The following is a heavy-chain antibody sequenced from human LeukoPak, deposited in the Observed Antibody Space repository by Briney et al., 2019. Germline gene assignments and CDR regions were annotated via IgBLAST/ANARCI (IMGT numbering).Heavy chain of an antibody. J-gene: IGHJ4*02. CDR2: VSGSGGST. V-gene: IGHV3-23*01. Sequence: GGSLRLSCAASGFTFGSFAMTWVRQAPGKGLEWVSCVSGSGGSTYYADSVKGRFTISRDNSKNTLYLQMNSLRAEDTAVYVCAKSRRQSGTYFDYWGEGTLVTASS. CDR3: AKSRRQSGTYFDY. D-gene: IGHD1-26*01. CDR1: GFTFGSFA.